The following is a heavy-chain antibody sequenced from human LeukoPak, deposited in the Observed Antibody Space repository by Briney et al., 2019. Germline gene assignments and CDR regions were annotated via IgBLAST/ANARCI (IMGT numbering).Heavy chain of an antibody. Sequence: PSETLSLTCTVSGGSISSYYWSRIRQPPGKGLEWIGYIYYSGSTNYNPSLKSRVTISVDTSKNQFSLKLSSVTAADTAVYYCARGGGSGWYYYFDYWGQGTLVTVSS. J-gene: IGHJ4*02. CDR3: ARGGGSGWYYYFDY. CDR2: IYYSGST. CDR1: GGSISSYY. V-gene: IGHV4-59*01. D-gene: IGHD6-19*01.